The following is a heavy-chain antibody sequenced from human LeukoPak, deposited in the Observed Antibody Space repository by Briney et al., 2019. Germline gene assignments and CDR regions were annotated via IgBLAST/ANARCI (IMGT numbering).Heavy chain of an antibody. D-gene: IGHD5-12*01. CDR1: GFTFDDYG. CDR2: ISSSGSTI. CDR3: ARIDIVATIGAFDI. J-gene: IGHJ6*04. V-gene: IGHV3-48*03. Sequence: GGSLRLSCAASGFTFDDYGMSWVRQAPGKGLEWVSYISSSGSTIYYADSVKGRFTISRDNAKNSLYLQMNSLRAEDTAVYYCARIDIVATIGAFDIWGKGTTVTVSS.